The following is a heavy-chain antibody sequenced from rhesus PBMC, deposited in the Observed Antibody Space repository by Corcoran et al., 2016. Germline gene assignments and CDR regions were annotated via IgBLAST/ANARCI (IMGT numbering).Heavy chain of an antibody. V-gene: IGHV4-127*01. CDR1: GYSISSGYG. D-gene: IGHD4-29*01. CDR3: ARDYGSSYRLDF. CDR2: LSGSSGRT. Sequence: QVQLQESGPELVKSSETLSLTGAVSGYSISSGYGLGWIRHPPWKGLEWIGQLSGSSGRTQYNASLKSRVTVSTDTSKNPRVTKRSAVTAADTAVYDWARDYGSSYRLDFWGPGVLVTVSS. J-gene: IGHJ5-1*01.